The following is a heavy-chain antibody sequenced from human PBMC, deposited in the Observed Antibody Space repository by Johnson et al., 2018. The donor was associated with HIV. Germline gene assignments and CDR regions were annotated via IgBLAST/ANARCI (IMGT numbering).Heavy chain of an antibody. V-gene: IGHV3-64*01. CDR3: SGRALGVMGAFDI. CDR1: GFTFSSYA. D-gene: IGHD3-10*01. CDR2: ISSNGGST. J-gene: IGHJ3*02. Sequence: VQLVESGGGLVQPGGSLRLSCAASGFTFSSYAMHWVRQAPGKGLEYVSAISSNGGSTYYANSVKGRFTISRVNSKNTLYLQTGSLRAEGKAVYYWSGRALGVMGAFDIWGQGAIVTVSS.